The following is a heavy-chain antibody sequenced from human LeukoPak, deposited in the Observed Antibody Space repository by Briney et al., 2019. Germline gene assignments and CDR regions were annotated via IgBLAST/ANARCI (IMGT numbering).Heavy chain of an antibody. CDR3: ARLRTSRSGGYYFDY. D-gene: IGHD1-1*01. J-gene: IGHJ4*02. CDR1: GYTFTAYY. Sequence: ASVKVSCKTSGYTFTAYYMHWVRQAPGQGLGWMGWINPKSGGTSYAQKFQGRVTMTRDTSTNTIHMELSSLRPDDTAFYYCARLRTSRSGGYYFDYWGQGPLVTVSS. V-gene: IGHV1-2*02. CDR2: INPKSGGT.